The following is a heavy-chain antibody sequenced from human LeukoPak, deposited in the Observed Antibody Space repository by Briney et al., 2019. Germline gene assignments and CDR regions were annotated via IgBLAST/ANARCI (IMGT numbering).Heavy chain of an antibody. CDR3: ASFGYGYFDYYYYGMDV. D-gene: IGHD5-18*01. V-gene: IGHV3-21*01. Sequence: GRSLRLSCAASGFTFSSYSMNWVRQAPGKGLEWVSSISSNSSYTFYADSVKGRFTISRDNTKNSLYLQMNSLSSEDTAVYYCASFGYGYFDYYYYGMDVWGQGTTVTVSS. J-gene: IGHJ6*02. CDR1: GFTFSSYS. CDR2: ISSNSSYT.